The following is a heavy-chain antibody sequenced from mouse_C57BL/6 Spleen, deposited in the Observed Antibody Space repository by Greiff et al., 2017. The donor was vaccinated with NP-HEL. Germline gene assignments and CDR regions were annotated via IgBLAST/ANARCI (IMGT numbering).Heavy chain of an antibody. V-gene: IGHV8-8*01. Sequence: QVTLKESGPGILQPSQTLSLTCSFSGFSLSTFGMGVGWIRQPSGKGLEWLAHIWWDDDKYYNPALKSRLPISKDTSKNQVFLKIANVDTADTATYDGARIYSNYGDWYFDVWGTGTTVTVSS. CDR1: GFSLSTFGMG. CDR3: ARIYSNYGDWYFDV. CDR2: IWWDDDK. D-gene: IGHD2-5*01. J-gene: IGHJ1*03.